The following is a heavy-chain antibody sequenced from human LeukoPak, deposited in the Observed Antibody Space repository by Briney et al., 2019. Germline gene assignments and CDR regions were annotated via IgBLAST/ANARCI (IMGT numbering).Heavy chain of an antibody. V-gene: IGHV4-30-2*01. CDR1: GGSISGGGYY. J-gene: IGHJ4*02. Sequence: SQTLSLTCTVSGGSISGGGYYWSWIRQPPGKGLEWIGYIYHSGSTYYNPSLKSRVTISVDRSKNQFSLKLSSVTAADTAVYYCAREGGRDCSSTSCFYYFDYWGQGTLVTVSS. D-gene: IGHD2-2*01. CDR2: IYHSGST. CDR3: AREGGRDCSSTSCFYYFDY.